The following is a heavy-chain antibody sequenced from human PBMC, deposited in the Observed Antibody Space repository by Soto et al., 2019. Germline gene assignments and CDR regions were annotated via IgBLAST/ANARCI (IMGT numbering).Heavy chain of an antibody. D-gene: IGHD2-2*01. Sequence: ESGGGLVQPWGSLRLSCAASGFTFSSYSMNWVRQAPGKGLEWVSYISSSRSTIYYADSVKGRFTISRDNAKNSLYLQMNSLRAEDTAVYYCARDCPGSSTTCYGNEWFDSWGQGTLVTVSS. J-gene: IGHJ5*01. CDR1: GFTFSSYS. CDR3: ARDCPGSSTTCYGNEWFDS. V-gene: IGHV3-48*01. CDR2: ISSSRSTI.